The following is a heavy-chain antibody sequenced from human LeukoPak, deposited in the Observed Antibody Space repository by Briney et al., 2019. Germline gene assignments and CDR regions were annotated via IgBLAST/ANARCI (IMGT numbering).Heavy chain of an antibody. V-gene: IGHV1-69*04. J-gene: IGHJ4*02. Sequence: SVKVSCKASGGTFSSYAISWVRQAPGQGLEWMGRIIPILGIANYAQKFQGRVTITADKSASTAYMELSSLRSEDTAVYYCARDRYSPMVRGTALDYWGQGTLVTVSS. CDR2: IIPILGIA. D-gene: IGHD3-10*01. CDR1: GGTFSSYA. CDR3: ARDRYSPMVRGTALDY.